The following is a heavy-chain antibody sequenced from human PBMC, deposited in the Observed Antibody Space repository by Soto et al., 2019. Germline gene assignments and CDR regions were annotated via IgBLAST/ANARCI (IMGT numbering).Heavy chain of an antibody. V-gene: IGHV3-74*01. D-gene: IGHD3-10*01. CDR2: INEDGRIT. Sequence: EVQLVESGGGLVQPGGSLRLSCAASGFTFSTNWMHWVRQVAGKGLIWVSRINEDGRITDYADSAKGRFTISRDNAKNTLYLQMNSLRGEDTAVYYCARDIGGVGSHWGQGTLVTVAS. J-gene: IGHJ4*02. CDR3: ARDIGGVGSH. CDR1: GFTFSTNW.